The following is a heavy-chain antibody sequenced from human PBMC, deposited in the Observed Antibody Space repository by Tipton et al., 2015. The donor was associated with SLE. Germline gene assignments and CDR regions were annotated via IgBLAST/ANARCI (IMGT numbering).Heavy chain of an antibody. V-gene: IGHV3-30*18. Sequence: SLRLSCAASGFSFNYYPMSWVRQAPGKGLEWVAVISYDGSNKYYADSVKGRFTISRDNSKNTLYLQMNSLRAEDTAVYYCAKRQDSRRWFPSHFEFWGQGVQVTVSS. CDR2: ISYDGSNK. CDR3: AKRQDSRRWFPSHFEF. D-gene: IGHD2-15*01. CDR1: GFSFNYYP. J-gene: IGHJ4*02.